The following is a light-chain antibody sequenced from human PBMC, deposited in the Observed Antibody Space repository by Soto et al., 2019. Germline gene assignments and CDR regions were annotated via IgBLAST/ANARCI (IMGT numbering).Light chain of an antibody. CDR1: HDITSY. Sequence: DTQMTQSPSTLSASVGDRVTITCQASHDITSYLNWYQHKPGKAPKLLIYDASILEAGVPSRFSGSGSGTDLTLTISSLQPEDFATYYCQQSHSTPRTFGQGTKVDIK. J-gene: IGKJ1*01. CDR2: DAS. V-gene: IGKV1-39*01. CDR3: QQSHSTPRT.